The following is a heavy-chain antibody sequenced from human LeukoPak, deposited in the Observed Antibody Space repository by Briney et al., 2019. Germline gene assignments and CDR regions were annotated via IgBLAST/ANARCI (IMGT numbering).Heavy chain of an antibody. CDR1: GGTFSSYA. CDR2: IIPIFGTA. J-gene: IGHJ4*02. Sequence: ASVKVSCKASGGTFSSYAISWVRQAPGQGLEWMGGIIPIFGTANYAQKFQGRVTITADESTSTAYMELSNLRSEDTAVYYCASERRSIAAAGFLGWGQGTLVTVSS. D-gene: IGHD6-13*01. V-gene: IGHV1-69*13. CDR3: ASERRSIAAAGFLG.